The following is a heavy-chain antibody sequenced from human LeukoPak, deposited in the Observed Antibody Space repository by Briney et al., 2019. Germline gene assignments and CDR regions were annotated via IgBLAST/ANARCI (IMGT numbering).Heavy chain of an antibody. D-gene: IGHD3-22*01. CDR2: IYYSGST. V-gene: IGHV4-59*08. J-gene: IGHJ4*02. CDR1: GGSVSSYY. Sequence: SETLSLTCTVSGGSVSSYYWSWIRQPPGKGLEWIGYIYYSGSTNYNPSLKSRVTISVDTSKNQFSLKLSSVTAADTAVYYCARREYYYDSSGYYYLEYFDYWGQGTLVTVSS. CDR3: ARREYYYDSSGYYYLEYFDY.